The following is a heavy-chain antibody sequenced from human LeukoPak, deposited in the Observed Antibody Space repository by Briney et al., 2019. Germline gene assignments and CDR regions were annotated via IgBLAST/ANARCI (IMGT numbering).Heavy chain of an antibody. CDR2: IDPNSGRT. V-gene: IGHV1-2*02. Sequence: ASVKLSCKASGYTFTGYYIHWVRQAPGQGLERMGLIDPNSGRTNYAQKFQGRVTMTRDASITTAYMELSRLKSEDTAVYYCSKLNTIFGVAPAMDAWGKGDTGTVSS. CDR1: GYTFTGYY. CDR3: SKLNTIFGVAPAMDA. D-gene: IGHD3-3*01. J-gene: IGHJ6*01.